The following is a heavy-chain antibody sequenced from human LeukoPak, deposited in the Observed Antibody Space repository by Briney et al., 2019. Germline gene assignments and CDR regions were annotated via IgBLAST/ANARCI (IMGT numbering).Heavy chain of an antibody. Sequence: GGSLRLSCAASGFTFSSYAMSWVRQAPGKGLEWVAVISYDGSNKYYADSVKGRFTISRDNSKNTLYLQMNSLRAEDTAVYYCARGRDCSGGSCYSDFDYWGQGTLVTVSS. CDR2: ISYDGSNK. D-gene: IGHD2-15*01. V-gene: IGHV3-30*04. J-gene: IGHJ4*02. CDR3: ARGRDCSGGSCYSDFDY. CDR1: GFTFSSYA.